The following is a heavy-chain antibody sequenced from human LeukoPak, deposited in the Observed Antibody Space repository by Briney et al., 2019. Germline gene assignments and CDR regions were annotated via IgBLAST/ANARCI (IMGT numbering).Heavy chain of an antibody. D-gene: IGHD6-13*01. J-gene: IGHJ5*02. Sequence: SETLSLTXTVSGGSISSSSYYWGWIRQPPGKGLEWSGSIYYSGSTYYNPSLKSRVTISVDTSKNQFSLKLSSVTAADTAVYYCARWPLITRNRAAAGTVNWFDPWGQGTLVTVSS. CDR2: IYYSGST. V-gene: IGHV4-39*01. CDR1: GGSISSSSYY. CDR3: ARWPLITRNRAAAGTVNWFDP.